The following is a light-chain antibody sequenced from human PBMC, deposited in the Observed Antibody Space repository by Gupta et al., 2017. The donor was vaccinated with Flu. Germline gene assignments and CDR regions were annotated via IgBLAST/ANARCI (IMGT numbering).Light chain of an antibody. CDR2: GAS. V-gene: IGKV3-15*01. J-gene: IGKJ1*01. CDR1: QTIGSN. Sequence: PATLSVSPGERATLSCRASQTIGSNLAWYQQKPGQAPRLLIYGASTRATGFPARFSGSGSGTEFTLTISSLQSEDFALYSCQQYNDWPLTFGQGTKVEIK. CDR3: QQYNDWPLT.